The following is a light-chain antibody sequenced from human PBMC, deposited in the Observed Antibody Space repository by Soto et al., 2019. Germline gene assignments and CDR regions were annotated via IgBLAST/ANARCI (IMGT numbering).Light chain of an antibody. CDR3: QQYGSSPLT. CDR1: QSVSSSY. CDR2: GAS. J-gene: IGKJ4*01. Sequence: EIVLTQSPGTLSLSPGERATLSCRASQSVSSSYLAWYQQKPGQAPRLLIYGASSRATGIPDRFSGSGSGTDITLTISRLEPEDFAVYYCQQYGSSPLTCGGGTKVDIK. V-gene: IGKV3-20*01.